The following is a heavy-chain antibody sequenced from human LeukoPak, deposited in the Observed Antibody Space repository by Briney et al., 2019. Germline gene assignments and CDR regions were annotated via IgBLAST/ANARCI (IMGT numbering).Heavy chain of an antibody. CDR1: GGTFSSYA. V-gene: IGHV1-69*01. CDR3: ARGYDFWSGYFDP. D-gene: IGHD3-3*01. Sequence: SVKVSCKASGGTFSSYAISWVRQAPGQGREWMEGIIPIFGTANYAQKFQGRVTITADESTSTAYMELSSLRSEDTAVYYCARGYDFWSGYFDPWGQGTLVTVSS. CDR2: IIPIFGTA. J-gene: IGHJ5*02.